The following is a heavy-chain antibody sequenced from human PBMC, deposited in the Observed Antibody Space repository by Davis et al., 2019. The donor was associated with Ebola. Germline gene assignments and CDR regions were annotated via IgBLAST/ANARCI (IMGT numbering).Heavy chain of an antibody. V-gene: IGHV1-46*01. CDR3: ARDRWFSYYCNSTSCSSSGGWFDP. CDR1: GYTFTSYY. D-gene: IGHD2-2*01. J-gene: IGHJ5*02. CDR2: INPSGGST. Sequence: ASVKVSCKASGYTFTSYYMHWVRQAPGQGLEWMGIINPSGGSTSYAQKFQGRVTMTRDTSTSTVYMELSSLRSEDTAVYYCARDRWFSYYCNSTSCSSSGGWFDPWGQGTLVTVSS.